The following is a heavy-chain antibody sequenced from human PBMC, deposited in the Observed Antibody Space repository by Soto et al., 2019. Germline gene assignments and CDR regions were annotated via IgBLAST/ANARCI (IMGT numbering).Heavy chain of an antibody. D-gene: IGHD1-26*01. CDR3: AKHTSENYHGGSDY. Sequence: GGSLRLSCATSGFTFNNYAMSWVRQAPGKGLEWVSTLSGGGVSTYYADPVKGRFTISRDSSKNTLFLQMNSLRAEDTAVYYCAKHTSENYHGGSDYWGQGTLVNVSS. J-gene: IGHJ4*01. CDR1: GFTFNNYA. V-gene: IGHV3-23*01. CDR2: LSGGGVST.